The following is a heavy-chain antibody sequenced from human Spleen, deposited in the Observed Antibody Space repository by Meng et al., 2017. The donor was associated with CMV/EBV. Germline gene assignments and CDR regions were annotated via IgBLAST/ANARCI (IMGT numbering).Heavy chain of an antibody. CDR3: AKAFSSSWYREYYDY. V-gene: IGHV3-23*01. CDR2: ISGSGDST. J-gene: IGHJ4*02. Sequence: GGSLRLSCSASGFTFDDYTMHWVRQTPGKGLEWVSAISGSGDSTYYADSVKGRITISRDNSMKTLYLQMNSLRAEDTAVYYCAKAFSSSWYREYYDYWGQGTLVTVSS. CDR1: GFTFDDYT. D-gene: IGHD6-13*01.